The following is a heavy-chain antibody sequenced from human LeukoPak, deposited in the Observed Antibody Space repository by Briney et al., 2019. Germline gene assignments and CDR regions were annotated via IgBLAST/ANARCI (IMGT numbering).Heavy chain of an antibody. CDR3: ARVKCYDILSYYYGMDV. Sequence: GGSLRLSCAASGFTFSSYEMNWVRQAPGKGLEWVSYISSSGSTIYYADSVKGRFTISRDNAKNSLYLQMNSLRAEDTAVYYCARVKCYDILSYYYGMDVWGKGTTVTVSS. D-gene: IGHD3-9*01. CDR2: ISSSGSTI. J-gene: IGHJ6*04. CDR1: GFTFSSYE. V-gene: IGHV3-48*03.